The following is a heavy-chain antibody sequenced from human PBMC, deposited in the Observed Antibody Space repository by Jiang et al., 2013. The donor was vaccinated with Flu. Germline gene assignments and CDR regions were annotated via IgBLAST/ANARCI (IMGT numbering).Heavy chain of an antibody. Sequence: VQLVESGAEVKKPGASVKVSCKASGYTFTSYDINWVRQATGQGLEWMGWMNPNSGNTGYAQKFQGRVTMTRNTSISTAYMELSSLSSEDTAVYYCARLGLAVAGYPYWFDPWGQGTLVTV. D-gene: IGHD6-19*01. CDR1: GYTFTSYD. J-gene: IGHJ5*02. V-gene: IGHV1-8*01. CDR2: MNPNSGNT. CDR3: ARLGLAVAGYPYWFDP.